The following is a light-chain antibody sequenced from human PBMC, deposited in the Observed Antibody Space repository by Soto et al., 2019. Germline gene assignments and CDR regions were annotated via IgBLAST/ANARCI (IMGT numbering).Light chain of an antibody. CDR1: QSIMNTF. J-gene: IGKJ1*01. V-gene: IGKV3-20*01. CDR2: GTS. CDR3: QQYGSLPRT. Sequence: EIVLTQSPGTLSLSPGERATLSCRASQSIMNTFLSWYQQKPGQAPRLLIYGTSSRATGIPDRFSGSGSGTDFTLTISRLEPDDFAVYYCQQYGSLPRTFGQGTKVEIK.